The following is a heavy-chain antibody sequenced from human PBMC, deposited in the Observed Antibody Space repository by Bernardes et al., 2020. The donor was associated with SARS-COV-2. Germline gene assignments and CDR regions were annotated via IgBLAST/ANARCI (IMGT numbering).Heavy chain of an antibody. CDR2: INTNTGNP. Sequence: ASVKVSCKASGYTFTSYAMNWVRQAPGQGLEWMGWINTNTGNPTYAQGFTGRFVFSLDTSVSTAYLQISSLKAEDTAVYYCARWFSGYDILTGYYIDDAFDIWGQGTMVTVSS. CDR1: GYTFTSYA. D-gene: IGHD3-9*01. V-gene: IGHV7-4-1*02. J-gene: IGHJ3*02. CDR3: ARWFSGYDILTGYYIDDAFDI.